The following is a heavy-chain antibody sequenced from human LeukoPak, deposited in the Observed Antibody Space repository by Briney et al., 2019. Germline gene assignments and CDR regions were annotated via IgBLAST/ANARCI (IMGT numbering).Heavy chain of an antibody. D-gene: IGHD4-17*01. CDR3: ARFDYADYLAFDY. V-gene: IGHV3-23*05. CDR2: IGSDNKP. Sequence: GGSLRLSCEASGFTFSAYAMTWVRQAPGKGLEWVSSIGSDNKPHYSESVKGRFAISRDNSKSMLFLQLNGLRAEDTAVYYCARFDYADYLAFDYWGQGTLVTVSS. J-gene: IGHJ4*02. CDR1: GFTFSAYA.